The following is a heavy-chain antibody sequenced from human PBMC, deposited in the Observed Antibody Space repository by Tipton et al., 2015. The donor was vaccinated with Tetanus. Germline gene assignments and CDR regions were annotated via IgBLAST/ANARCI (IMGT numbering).Heavy chain of an antibody. J-gene: IGHJ4*02. CDR2: IYYSGST. Sequence: TLSLTCTVSGGSISSYYWSWIRQPPGKGLEWIGYIYYSGSTNYNPSLKSRVTISVDTSKNQFSLKLSSVTAADTAVYYCARDIGDQVYFDYWGQGTLVTASS. V-gene: IGHV4-59*01. CDR1: GGSISSYY. D-gene: IGHD3-16*02. CDR3: ARDIGDQVYFDY.